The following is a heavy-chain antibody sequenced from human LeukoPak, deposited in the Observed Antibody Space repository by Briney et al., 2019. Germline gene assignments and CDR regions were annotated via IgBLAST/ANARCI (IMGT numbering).Heavy chain of an antibody. CDR1: GFTFSTYA. J-gene: IGHJ3*02. V-gene: IGHV3-30*04. D-gene: IGHD3-9*01. CDR2: ISYDGRNK. Sequence: GGSLRLSCAVSGFTFSTYAMHWVRQAPGKGLEWVAFISYDGRNKYYADSVKGRFTIPRDNSKNTPFLQMNSLRAEDTAVYYCAKGYYEIHDAFDIWGQGTMVTVSS. CDR3: AKGYYEIHDAFDI.